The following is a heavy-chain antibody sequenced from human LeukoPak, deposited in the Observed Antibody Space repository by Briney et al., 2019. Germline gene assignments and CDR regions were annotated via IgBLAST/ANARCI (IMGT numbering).Heavy chain of an antibody. D-gene: IGHD2-2*01. J-gene: IGHJ3*02. CDR2: IHSSGTT. Sequence: SETLSLTFPVSGGSFSGYYWSWIWTPPGKGLEWIGDIHSSGTTNYNPSLKSRVTISVDTSKNQFSLRLGPVTAADTAVHYCARRSRTSWAFDIWGQGTMVTVSS. V-gene: IGHV4-4*09. CDR3: ARRSRTSWAFDI. CDR1: GGSFSGYY.